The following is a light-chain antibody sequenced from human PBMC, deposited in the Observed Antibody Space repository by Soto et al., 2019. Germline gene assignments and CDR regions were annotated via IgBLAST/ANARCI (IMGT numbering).Light chain of an antibody. CDR1: SSDVGAYNY. V-gene: IGLV2-8*01. CDR2: EVT. J-gene: IGLJ3*02. Sequence: QSAPTQPPSASGSPGQSVTISCTGTSSDVGAYNYVSWYQQHAGKAPKLVIYEVTKRPSGVPDRFAGSKSANTASLTVSGLQAEDEADYYSSSFASSNTWVFGGGTQLTVL. CDR3: SSFASSNTWV.